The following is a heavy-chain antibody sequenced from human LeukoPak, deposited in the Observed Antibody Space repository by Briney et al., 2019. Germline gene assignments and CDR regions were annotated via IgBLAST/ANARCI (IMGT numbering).Heavy chain of an antibody. CDR1: GVSFSGYY. Sequence: SETLSLTCTVYGVSFSGYYWSWIRQPPGKGLEWIGEINHNGNTNYNPSLKSRVTISVDTSKNQFSLKVSSVTAADSAVYYCTREGPPVHYTGYYDYWGQGTLVTVSS. CDR3: TREGPPVHYTGYYDY. CDR2: INHNGNT. J-gene: IGHJ4*02. D-gene: IGHD3-9*01. V-gene: IGHV4-34*01.